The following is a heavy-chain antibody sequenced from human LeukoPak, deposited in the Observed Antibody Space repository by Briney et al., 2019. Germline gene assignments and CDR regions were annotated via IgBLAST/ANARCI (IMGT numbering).Heavy chain of an antibody. J-gene: IGHJ4*02. V-gene: IGHV1-8*01. CDR1: GYTFTSYD. CDR3: ARTVRELLTFDY. Sequence: GASVKVSCKASGYTFTSYDINWVRQATGQGLEWMGWMNPNSGNTGYAQKFQGRVTMTRNTSISTAYMELSSLRSEDTAVYYCARTVRELLTFDYWGQGTLVTVSS. D-gene: IGHD1-26*01. CDR2: MNPNSGNT.